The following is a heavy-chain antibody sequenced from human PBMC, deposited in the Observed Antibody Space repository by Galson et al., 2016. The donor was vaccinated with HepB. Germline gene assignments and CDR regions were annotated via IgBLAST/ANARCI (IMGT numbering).Heavy chain of an antibody. CDR2: IYYSANT. CDR3: ARDSHGSSFGN. Sequence: LSLTCTASGDSISSSTYYWGWIRQPPGKGLEWIGSIYYSANTYYNPSPKSRVHISLDPSKNQFSLKLTSVTAADTAVYFCARDSHGSSFGNCDQGTLVTVSS. J-gene: IGHJ4*02. CDR1: GDSISSSTYY. V-gene: IGHV4-39*07. D-gene: IGHD6-13*01.